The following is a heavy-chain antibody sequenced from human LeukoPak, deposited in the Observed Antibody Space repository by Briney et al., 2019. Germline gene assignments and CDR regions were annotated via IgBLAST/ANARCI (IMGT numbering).Heavy chain of an antibody. CDR2: IYHSGST. V-gene: IGHV4-38-2*02. D-gene: IGHD6-13*01. CDR1: GYSISRGFY. CDR3: ARVSSSSWLYNWFDP. J-gene: IGHJ5*02. Sequence: SETLSLTCSVSGYSISRGFYWGWIRQPPGKGLEWIGTIYHSGSTYYSPSLKSRVSISMDASKNHFSLTLTSVTAADTAVYYCARVSSSSWLYNWFDPWGQGTLVTVSS.